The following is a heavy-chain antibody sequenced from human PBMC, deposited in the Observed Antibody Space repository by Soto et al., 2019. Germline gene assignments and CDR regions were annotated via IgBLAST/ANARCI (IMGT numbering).Heavy chain of an antibody. V-gene: IGHV4-61*01. D-gene: IGHD4-17*01. CDR1: GGSVSDKTYY. Sequence: ETLSLTCSVSGGSVSDKTYYWSWIRQPPGKRLEWIGYVYYSGTTNYNSSLKSRVTISVDLSKNRFSLRLSSVTTADTALYYCARTTAVPNTLRSRYFFDYWGQGTLVTVSS. CDR2: VYYSGTT. J-gene: IGHJ4*02. CDR3: ARTTAVPNTLRSRYFFDY.